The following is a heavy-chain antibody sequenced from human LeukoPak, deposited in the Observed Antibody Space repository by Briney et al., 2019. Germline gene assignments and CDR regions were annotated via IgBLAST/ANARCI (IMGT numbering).Heavy chain of an antibody. J-gene: IGHJ4*02. CDR2: ISYDGSNK. CDR3: ARDLWRYCSGGSCATTH. CDR1: GFTFSSYG. Sequence: PGGSLRLSCAASGFTFSSYGMHWVRQAPGKGLEWVAVISYDGSNKYYADSVKGRFTISRDNSKNTLYLQMNSLRAEDTAVYYCARDLWRYCSGGSCATTHWGQGTLVTVSS. V-gene: IGHV3-30*03. D-gene: IGHD2-15*01.